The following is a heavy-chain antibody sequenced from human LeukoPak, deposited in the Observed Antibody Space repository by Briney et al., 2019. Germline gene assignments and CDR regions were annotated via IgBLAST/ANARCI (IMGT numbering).Heavy chain of an antibody. J-gene: IGHJ4*02. V-gene: IGHV4-59*08. CDR1: GGSISSYY. CDR3: ARHLPKWGWDY. CDR2: IYYSGST. D-gene: IGHD1-26*01. Sequence: SETLSLTCTVSGGSISSYYWSWIRQPPGKGLEWIGYIYYSGSTRYNPSLKSRVTISVDTSKNQFSLKLSSVTAADTAVYYCARHLPKWGWDYWGQGTLVTVSS.